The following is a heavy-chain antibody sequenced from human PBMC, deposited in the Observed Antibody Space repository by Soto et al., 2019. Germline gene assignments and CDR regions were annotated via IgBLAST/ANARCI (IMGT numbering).Heavy chain of an antibody. CDR1: GYTFTGYY. J-gene: IGHJ6*02. CDR2: INPNSGGT. Sequence: ASVKASCKASGYTFTGYYMHWVRQSAGQGLEWMGWINPNSGGTNYAQKFQGRVTMTRDTSISTAYMELSRLRSDDTAVYYCARVRSSSSGSLYYYGMDVWGQGTTVTVAS. D-gene: IGHD6-6*01. V-gene: IGHV1-2*02. CDR3: ARVRSSSSGSLYYYGMDV.